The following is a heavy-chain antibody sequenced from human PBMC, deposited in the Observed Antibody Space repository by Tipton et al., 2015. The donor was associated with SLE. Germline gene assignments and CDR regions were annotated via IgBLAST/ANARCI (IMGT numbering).Heavy chain of an antibody. D-gene: IGHD6-19*01. CDR1: GGSFSGYY. Sequence: TLSLTCAVYGGSFSGYYWSWIRQPPGKGLEWIGYIYYSGSTNYNPSLKSRVTISGDTSKNQFSLKLSSVTAADTAVYYCARDPLAYSSGWYGAFDIWGQGTMVTVSS. V-gene: IGHV4-59*12. J-gene: IGHJ3*02. CDR3: ARDPLAYSSGWYGAFDI. CDR2: IYYSGST.